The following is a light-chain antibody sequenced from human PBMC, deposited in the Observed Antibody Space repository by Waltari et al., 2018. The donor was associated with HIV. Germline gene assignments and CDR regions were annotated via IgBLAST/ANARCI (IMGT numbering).Light chain of an antibody. J-gene: IGLJ2*01. V-gene: IGLV1-40*03. CDR1: SSNIGAGYD. CDR3: QSYDSSLSVV. Sequence: QSVLTQPPSVSGAPGQRVTISCTGSSSNIGAGYDVHWYQHFPGRAPKLLIYGPSNRASGVPGGFSGSRSGASASLAITGLRAEDEADYYCQSYDSSLSVVFGGGTTLTVL. CDR2: GPS.